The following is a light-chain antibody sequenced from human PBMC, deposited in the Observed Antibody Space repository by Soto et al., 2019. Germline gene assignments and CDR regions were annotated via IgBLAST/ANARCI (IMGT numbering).Light chain of an antibody. CDR1: QSVSSSY. Sequence: EIVLTQSPGTLSLSPGERATLSCRASQSVSSSYLAWYQQKPGQSPRLVIYDASSRATGIPDRFSGSGSGTDLTLTISRLEPEDFAVYFCYQYDSSPWTFGQGTKV. CDR2: DAS. V-gene: IGKV3-20*01. CDR3: YQYDSSPWT. J-gene: IGKJ1*01.